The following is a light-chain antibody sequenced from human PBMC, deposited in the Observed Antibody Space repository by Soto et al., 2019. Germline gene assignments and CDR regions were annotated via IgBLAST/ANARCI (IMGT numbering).Light chain of an antibody. V-gene: IGKV3-15*01. CDR2: AAS. CDR3: QQYRYWPPLT. J-gene: IGKJ4*01. CDR1: QSVSTD. Sequence: EIVMTQSPATLSVSPGDRATLSCRASQSVSTDLAWYQQKPGQAPRLLIYAASTRATGIPARFSGSGSGTDFTLTISSLQSEDSAVFYRQQYRYWPPLTFGGGTKVEIK.